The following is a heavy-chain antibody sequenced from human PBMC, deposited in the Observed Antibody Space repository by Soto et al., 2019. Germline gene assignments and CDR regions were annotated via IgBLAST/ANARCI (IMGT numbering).Heavy chain of an antibody. D-gene: IGHD6-19*01. V-gene: IGHV3-9*01. Sequence: PGGSLRLSCAASGFTFDDYAMHWVRQAPGKGLEWVSGISWNSGSIGYADSVKGRFTISRDNAKNSLYLQMNSLRAEDTALYYCAKDSVAGTGYYYYGMDVWGQGTTVTVSS. CDR2: ISWNSGSI. CDR3: AKDSVAGTGYYYYGMDV. J-gene: IGHJ6*02. CDR1: GFTFDDYA.